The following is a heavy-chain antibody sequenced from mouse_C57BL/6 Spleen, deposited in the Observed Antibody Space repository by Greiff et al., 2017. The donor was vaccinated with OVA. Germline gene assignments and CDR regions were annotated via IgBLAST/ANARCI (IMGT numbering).Heavy chain of an antibody. D-gene: IGHD3-2*01. CDR3: TRESAPALDRGYAMDY. J-gene: IGHJ4*01. Sequence: EVQRVESGEGLVKPGGSLKLSCAASGFTFSSYAMSWVRQTPEKRLEWVAYISSGGDYIYYADTVKGRFTISRDNARNTLYLQMSSLKSEDTAMYYCTRESAPALDRGYAMDYWGQGTSVTVSS. V-gene: IGHV5-9-1*02. CDR2: ISSGGDYI. CDR1: GFTFSSYA.